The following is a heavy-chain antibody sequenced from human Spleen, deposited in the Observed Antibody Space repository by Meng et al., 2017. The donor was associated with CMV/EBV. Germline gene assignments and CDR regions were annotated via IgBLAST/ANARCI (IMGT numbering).Heavy chain of an antibody. J-gene: IGHJ5*02. Sequence: QLQQQESGPVLVKPSETLSLTCTFSGGYISSSRYYWGWIRQPPGKGLEWIGSIYYSWSTYYNPSLKSRVTISVDTSKNQFSLKLSSVTAADTAVYYCARGIVGNWFDPWGQGTLVTVSS. V-gene: IGHV4-39*07. CDR3: ARGIVGNWFDP. D-gene: IGHD1-26*01. CDR1: GGYISSSRYY. CDR2: IYYSWST.